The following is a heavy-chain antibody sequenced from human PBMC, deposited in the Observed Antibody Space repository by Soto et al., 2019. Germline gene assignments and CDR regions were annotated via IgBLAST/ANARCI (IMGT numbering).Heavy chain of an antibody. Sequence: QVQLVQSGAEVKKPGASVKVSCKASGYTFTSYGISWVRQAPGQGLEWMGWISAYNGNTNYAQKLQGRVTMTTDTSPRTAYREPRSLRSDDPAVYYGARDKGDVSGSYYGYWGQGTLVTVSS. CDR1: GYTFTSYG. CDR2: ISAYNGNT. D-gene: IGHD3-10*01. J-gene: IGHJ4*02. V-gene: IGHV1-18*01. CDR3: ARDKGDVSGSYYGY.